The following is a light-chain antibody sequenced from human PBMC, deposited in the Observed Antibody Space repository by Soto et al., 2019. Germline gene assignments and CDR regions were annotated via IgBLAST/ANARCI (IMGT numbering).Light chain of an antibody. CDR2: GAS. J-gene: IGKJ5*01. CDR1: QSVTSN. Sequence: EIVMTQSPATLSVSPGERATLSCRASQSVTSNLAWYQQRPGQAPRLLIYGASARATGIPATFSGSGSGTDFTLTISSLQSEDFAVYYCLQYKDWPSTFGQGTRLEN. CDR3: LQYKDWPST. V-gene: IGKV3-15*01.